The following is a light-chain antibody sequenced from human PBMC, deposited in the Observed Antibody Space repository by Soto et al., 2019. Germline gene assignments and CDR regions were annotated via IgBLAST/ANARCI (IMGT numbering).Light chain of an antibody. CDR1: QTISSW. CDR2: KAS. CDR3: KQYKTHPT. V-gene: IGKV1-5*03. Sequence: DIQMTQSPSTMSGSVGDRVTITCRASQTISSWLAWYQQKPGKAPKILIYKASTLKSGVQSSFSGRGSGTEFTRNIRTLPPDHSAPYFYKQYKTHPTCSPGTKVDIK. J-gene: IGKJ1*01.